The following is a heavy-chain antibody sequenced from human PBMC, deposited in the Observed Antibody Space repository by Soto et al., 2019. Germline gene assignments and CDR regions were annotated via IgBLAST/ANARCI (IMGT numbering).Heavy chain of an antibody. Sequence: PGGSLRLSCAASGFTFSTYAVNWVRQAPGKGLEWVSGISGSGGLTNYADTVKGRFTISRDNSKNTLYLQMNSLRAEDSAVYYCARDGENIAVAGSNYGMDVWGQGTTVTVSS. V-gene: IGHV3-23*01. D-gene: IGHD6-19*01. CDR1: GFTFSTYA. CDR2: ISGSGGLT. J-gene: IGHJ6*02. CDR3: ARDGENIAVAGSNYGMDV.